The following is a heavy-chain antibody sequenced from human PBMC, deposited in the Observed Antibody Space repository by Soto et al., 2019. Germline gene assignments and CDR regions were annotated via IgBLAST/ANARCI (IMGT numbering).Heavy chain of an antibody. CDR1: GFTFSNSW. V-gene: IGHV3-15*07. J-gene: IGHJ3*02. CDR3: TTETYYYDSSGYDAFDI. Sequence: GGSLRLSCAASGFTFSNSWMNWVRQAPGKGLEWVGRIKSKTDGGTTDYAAPVKGRFTISRDDSKNTLYLQMNSLKTEDTAVYYCTTETYYYDSSGYDAFDIWGQGTMVTVSS. D-gene: IGHD3-22*01. CDR2: IKSKTDGGTT.